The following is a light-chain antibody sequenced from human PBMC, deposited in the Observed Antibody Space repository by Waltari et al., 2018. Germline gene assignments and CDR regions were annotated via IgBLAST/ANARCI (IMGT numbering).Light chain of an antibody. V-gene: IGKV4-1*01. CDR1: QSVLYSSNSKNY. J-gene: IGKJ1*01. CDR2: WAS. Sequence: DIVGTQSPDSLAVSLGERATINCRSGQSVLYSSNSKNYLAWYQQKPGQPPTLLIYWASTPESGVPHRCSGSGSATDFTLTTSSLQAEDVAVYYCQQHYSTLEGTFGQGTKVEIK. CDR3: QQHYSTLEGT.